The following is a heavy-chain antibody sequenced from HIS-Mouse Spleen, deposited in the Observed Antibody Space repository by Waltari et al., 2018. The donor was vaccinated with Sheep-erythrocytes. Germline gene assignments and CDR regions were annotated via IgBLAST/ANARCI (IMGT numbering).Heavy chain of an antibody. D-gene: IGHD1-26*01. CDR2: ISSSSSYI. V-gene: IGHV3-21*01. Sequence: RLSCAASGFTFSSYSMNWVRQAQGKGLEWVSSISSSSSYIYSADSVKGRFTISRDNAKNSLYLQMNSLRAEDTAVYYCARVASGATFDYWGQGTLVTVSS. CDR3: ARVASGATFDY. CDR1: GFTFSSYS. J-gene: IGHJ4*02.